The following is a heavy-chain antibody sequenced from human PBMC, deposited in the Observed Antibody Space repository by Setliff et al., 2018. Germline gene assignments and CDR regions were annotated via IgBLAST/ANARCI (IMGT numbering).Heavy chain of an antibody. V-gene: IGHV5-51*01. Sequence: GESLKISCKGSGYSFSTCWIGWVRQMPGKGLEWMGIIYPGDYITRYSPSFQGQVTISVDKSINTAYLQWSSLRASDTAIYYCARHPYYYGSGTYLDNNNRWFDPWGQGTLVTVSS. D-gene: IGHD3-10*01. CDR3: ARHPYYYGSGTYLDNNNRWFDP. CDR2: IYPGDYIT. J-gene: IGHJ5*02. CDR1: GYSFSTCW.